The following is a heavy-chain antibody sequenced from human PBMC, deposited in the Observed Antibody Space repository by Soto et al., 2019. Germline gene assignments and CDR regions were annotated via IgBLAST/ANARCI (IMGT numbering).Heavy chain of an antibody. CDR3: ARVTTSLPGFDP. CDR1: GDSVSNNNAA. J-gene: IGHJ5*02. CDR2: TSYRSRWYN. Sequence: QTLSLTCAISGDSVSNNNAAWNWIGQSPSRGLEWLGRTSYRSRWYNDYAVSVKSRMTINSDTSKNQFSLQLNSVTPEYTAVYYCARVTTSLPGFDPWGQGTLVTVSS. V-gene: IGHV6-1*01. D-gene: IGHD4-17*01.